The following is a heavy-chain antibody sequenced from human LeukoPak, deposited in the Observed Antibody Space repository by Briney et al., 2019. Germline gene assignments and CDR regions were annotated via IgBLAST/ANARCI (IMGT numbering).Heavy chain of an antibody. V-gene: IGHV4-59*01. J-gene: IGHJ5*02. CDR3: ARTFFTETWFDP. CDR1: GGSISSYY. D-gene: IGHD2/OR15-2a*01. Sequence: SETLSLTCTVSGGSISSYYWSWIRQPPGKGLEWIGYIYYSGSIKYNPSLKSRVTMSVDTSKNQFSLKLSSVTAADTAVYYCARTFFTETWFDPRDQGTLVIVSS. CDR2: IYYSGSI.